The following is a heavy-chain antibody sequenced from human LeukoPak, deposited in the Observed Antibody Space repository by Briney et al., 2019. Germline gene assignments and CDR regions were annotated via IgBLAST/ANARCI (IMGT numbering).Heavy chain of an antibody. CDR2: ISAYNGNT. CDR3: ASTPGYCSSTSCYLRGYMDY. D-gene: IGHD2-2*01. J-gene: IGHJ4*02. V-gene: IGHV1-18*04. Sequence: ASVKVSCKASGYTFTGYYMHWVRQAPGQGLEWMGWISAYNGNTNYAQKLQGRVTMTTDTSTSTAYMELRSLRSDDTAVYYCASTPGYCSSTSCYLRGYMDYWDQGTLVTVSS. CDR1: GYTFTGYY.